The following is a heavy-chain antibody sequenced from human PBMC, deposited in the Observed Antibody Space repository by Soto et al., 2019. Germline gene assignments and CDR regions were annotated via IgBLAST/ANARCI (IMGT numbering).Heavy chain of an antibody. V-gene: IGHV1-8*01. CDR2: MNPNSGNT. CDR1: GYTFTSYD. Sequence: ASVKVSCKASGYTFTSYDINWVRQATGQGLEWMGWMNPNSGNTGYAQKFQGRVTMTRNTSISTAYMELSSLRSEDTAVYYCAGPPPTYSSGWRDDAFDIWGQGTMVTVSS. J-gene: IGHJ3*02. D-gene: IGHD6-19*01. CDR3: AGPPPTYSSGWRDDAFDI.